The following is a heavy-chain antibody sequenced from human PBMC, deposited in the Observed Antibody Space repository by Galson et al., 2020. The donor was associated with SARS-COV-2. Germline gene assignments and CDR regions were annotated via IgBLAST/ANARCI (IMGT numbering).Heavy chain of an antibody. V-gene: IGHV2-5*02. D-gene: IGHD6-19*01. Sequence: SGPTLVKPTQTLTLTCTFSGFSLSTSGVGVGWIRQPPGKALEWLALIYWDDDKRYSPSLKSRLTITKDTSKNQVVLTMTNMDPVDTATYYCAHRSSGGTRSYFDYWGQGTLVTVSS. J-gene: IGHJ4*02. CDR3: AHRSSGGTRSYFDY. CDR1: GFSLSTSGVG. CDR2: IYWDDDK.